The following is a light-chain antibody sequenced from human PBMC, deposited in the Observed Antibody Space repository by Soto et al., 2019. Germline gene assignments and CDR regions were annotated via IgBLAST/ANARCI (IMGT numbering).Light chain of an antibody. Sequence: DIVMTQSPATLSVAPGERVTFSCRASQGVSRKLAWYQHKPGQAPRLLISGASTGATGIPARFSGSGSGTEFTLTISSLQSEDCEIYYCQQYHTWHINFGGGTKVDIX. CDR3: QQYHTWHIN. J-gene: IGKJ4*01. V-gene: IGKV3-15*01. CDR1: QGVSRK. CDR2: GAS.